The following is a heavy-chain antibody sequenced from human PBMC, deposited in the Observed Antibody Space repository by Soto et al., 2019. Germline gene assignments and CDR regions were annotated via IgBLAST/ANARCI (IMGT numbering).Heavy chain of an antibody. CDR1: GGNIISGDYY. V-gene: IGHV4-39*01. CDR2: IYYSGST. J-gene: IGHJ4*02. Sequence: SETHSHTSTVSGGNIISGDYYWSWIRKPPGKGLEWIGSIYYSGSTYYNPSLKSRVTISVDTSKNQFSLKLSSVTAADTAVYYCARHRPSDSSGYGFDYWGQGTLVTVSS. CDR3: ARHRPSDSSGYGFDY. D-gene: IGHD3-22*01.